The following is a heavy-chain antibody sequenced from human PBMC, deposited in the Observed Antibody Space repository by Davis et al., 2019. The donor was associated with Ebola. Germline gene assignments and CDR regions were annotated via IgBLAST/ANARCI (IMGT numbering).Heavy chain of an antibody. CDR3: SIVATRGRFDC. V-gene: IGHV3-48*02. CDR1: GFTFSSYS. J-gene: IGHJ4*02. Sequence: PGGSLRLSCVPSGFTFSSYSFNWVRQAPGKGLEWVSYIHSSGSPVYYANSVKGRFTISRDDAKRSLYLQMNSLRDEDTALYYCSIVATRGRFDCWGQGTLVTVSS. CDR2: IHSSGSPV.